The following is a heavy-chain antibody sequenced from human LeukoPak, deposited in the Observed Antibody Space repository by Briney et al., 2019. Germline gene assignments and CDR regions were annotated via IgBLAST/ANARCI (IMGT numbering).Heavy chain of an antibody. Sequence: PGGSLRLSCAASGFTFSSYAMSWVRQAPGKGLEGVSAISGSGGSTYYADSVQGRFTISRDNSKNTLYLQMNRLRAEDTAVYYCAKAIPSSTSCYDYWGQGTLVTVSS. J-gene: IGHJ4*02. V-gene: IGHV3-23*01. CDR2: ISGSGGST. D-gene: IGHD2-2*01. CDR1: GFTFSSYA. CDR3: AKAIPSSTSCYDY.